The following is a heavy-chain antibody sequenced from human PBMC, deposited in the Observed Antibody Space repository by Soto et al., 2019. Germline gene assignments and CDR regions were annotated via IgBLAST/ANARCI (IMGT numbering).Heavy chain of an antibody. CDR3: ARLGLDTVFDY. CDR2: IYYSGST. Sequence: QLQLQESGPGLVKPSETLSLTCTVSGGSISSSSYYWGWIRQPPGKGLEWIGSIYYSGSTYYNPSLKSRVTISVDTSKNQFSLKLSSVTAADTAVYYCARLGLDTVFDYWGQGTLVTVSS. V-gene: IGHV4-39*01. D-gene: IGHD5-18*01. CDR1: GGSISSSSYY. J-gene: IGHJ4*02.